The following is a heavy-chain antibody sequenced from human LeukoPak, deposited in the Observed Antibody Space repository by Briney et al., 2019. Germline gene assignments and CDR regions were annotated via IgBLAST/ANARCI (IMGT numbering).Heavy chain of an antibody. CDR2: IYYSGST. J-gene: IGHJ4*02. D-gene: IGHD3-3*01. CDR3: ARHSYDFWSGYDYNYSDY. CDR1: SGSISSSSYY. V-gene: IGHV4-39*01. Sequence: SETLSLTCTVSSGSISSSSYYWGWIRQPPGKGLEWIGSIYYSGSTYYNPSLKSRVTISVDTSKNQFSLKLSSVTAADTAVYYCARHSYDFWSGYDYNYSDYWGQGTLVTVSS.